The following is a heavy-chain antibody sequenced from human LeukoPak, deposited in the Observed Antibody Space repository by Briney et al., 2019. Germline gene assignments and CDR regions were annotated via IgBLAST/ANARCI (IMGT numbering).Heavy chain of an antibody. CDR3: ARDMVSATAA. Sequence: GGSLRLSCETSGFTFSNSWMNWVRQAPGKGLEWLANIKQDGSEKNYVDSVKGRFTISRDNTKNSLYLQMNSLRAEDTAVYYCARDMVSATAAWGQGTLVTVSS. D-gene: IGHD3-10*01. V-gene: IGHV3-7*01. CDR2: IKQDGSEK. CDR1: GFTFSNSW. J-gene: IGHJ5*02.